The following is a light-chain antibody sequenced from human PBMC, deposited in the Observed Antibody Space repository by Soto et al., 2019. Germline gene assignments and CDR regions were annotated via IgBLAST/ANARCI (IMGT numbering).Light chain of an antibody. CDR2: GTS. Sequence: QAVVTQPPSVSGAPGQRVTISCTGRSSNIGAGYNVHWYQQLPGTAPKLLIYGTSNRPSGVPDRFSGSKSGTSASLAITGLQAEDEADYYCQSYDSSLSGVVFGGGTKLTVL. CDR3: QSYDSSLSGVV. V-gene: IGLV1-40*01. J-gene: IGLJ2*01. CDR1: SSNIGAGYN.